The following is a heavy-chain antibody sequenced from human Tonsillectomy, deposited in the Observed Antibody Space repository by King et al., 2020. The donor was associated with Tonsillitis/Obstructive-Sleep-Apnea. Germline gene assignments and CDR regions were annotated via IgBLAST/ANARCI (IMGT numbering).Heavy chain of an antibody. V-gene: IGHV1-18*01. Sequence: VQLVESGVEVKKPGASVKVSCKASGYTFTSYGISWVRQAPGQGLEWMGWISGYNGNTNYAQKFQGRVTMTTDTYTSTAYIELGNLRSDDTAVYYCARVSYDSSGYYRGNDNWGQGTLVTVSS. CDR2: ISGYNGNT. CDR3: ARVSYDSSGYYRGNDN. D-gene: IGHD3-22*01. J-gene: IGHJ4*02. CDR1: GYTFTSYG.